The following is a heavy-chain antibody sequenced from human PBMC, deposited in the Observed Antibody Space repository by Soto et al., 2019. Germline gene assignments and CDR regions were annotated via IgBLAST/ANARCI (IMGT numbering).Heavy chain of an antibody. V-gene: IGHV2-5*02. CDR2: IYWDGDK. J-gene: IGHJ5*02. CDR1: GFSLSTSGVG. CDR3: AHLSSGSRNWFDR. Sequence: ITLKESGPTLVKPTQTLTLTCTFSGFSLSTSGVGVGWIRQPPGEALECLAVIYWDGDKRYSPSLETRLTITKDPSKNHVVLTMTNMDPADTATYFCAHLSSGSRNWFDRWGQGTLVTVSS. D-gene: IGHD3-10*01.